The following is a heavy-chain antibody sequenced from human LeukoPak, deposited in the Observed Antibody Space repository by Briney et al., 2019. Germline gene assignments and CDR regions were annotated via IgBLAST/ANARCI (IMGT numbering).Heavy chain of an antibody. V-gene: IGHV4-61*02. CDR1: GGSISSGSYY. Sequence: SETLSLTCTVSGGSISSGSYYWSWIRQPAGKGLEWIGRIYTSGSTNYNPSLKSRVTISVDTSKNQFSLKLSSVTAADTAVYYCARPRQQLDQLTPFDYWGQGTLVTVSS. D-gene: IGHD6-13*01. CDR3: ARPRQQLDQLTPFDY. J-gene: IGHJ4*02. CDR2: IYTSGST.